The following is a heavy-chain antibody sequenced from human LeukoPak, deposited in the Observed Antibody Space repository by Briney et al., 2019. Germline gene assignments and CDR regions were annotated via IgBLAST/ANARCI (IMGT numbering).Heavy chain of an antibody. J-gene: IGHJ6*03. CDR2: INHSGST. Sequence: KPSETLSLTCAVYGGSFSGYYWSWIRQPPGKGLEWIGEINHSGSTNYNPSLKSRVTISVDTSKNQFSLKLSSVTAADTAVYYCANMYGRDSGYYYYYYMDVWGKGTTVTVSS. CDR1: GGSFSGYY. CDR3: ANMYGRDSGYYYYYYMDV. D-gene: IGHD4-23*01. V-gene: IGHV4-34*01.